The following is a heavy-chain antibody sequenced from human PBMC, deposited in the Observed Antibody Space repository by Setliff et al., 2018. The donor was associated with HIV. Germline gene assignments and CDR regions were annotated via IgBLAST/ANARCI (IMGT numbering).Heavy chain of an antibody. CDR3: VREGEYFDTIGHYLVRRFFDL. J-gene: IGHJ3*01. Sequence: SETLSLTCAVYGGSFSGYYWSWVRQPPGKGLEWIGEINHSGSTNYNPSLKSRVTVSVDTSKNQFSLKVSSVTAADTAVYYCVREGEYFDTIGHYLVRRFFDLWGQGTMVTVSS. D-gene: IGHD3-9*01. CDR1: GGSFSGYY. CDR2: INHSGST. V-gene: IGHV4-34*01.